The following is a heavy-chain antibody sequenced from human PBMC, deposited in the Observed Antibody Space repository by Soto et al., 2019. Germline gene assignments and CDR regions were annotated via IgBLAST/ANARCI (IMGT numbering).Heavy chain of an antibody. J-gene: IGHJ6*03. CDR1: GFPFSSYN. CDR2: VSSVSRYI. D-gene: IGHD3-10*01. Sequence: QLVESGGGLVKPGGSLRLSCATSGFPFSSYNMNWVRQAPGKGLQWVSSVSSVSRYIYYADSVKGRFTISRDNANNSLYVQMNSLRAEDTAVYFCVRDGLLSFGYVVKVHYMDVWGKGTTVAVSS. CDR3: VRDGLLSFGYVVKVHYMDV. V-gene: IGHV3-21*02.